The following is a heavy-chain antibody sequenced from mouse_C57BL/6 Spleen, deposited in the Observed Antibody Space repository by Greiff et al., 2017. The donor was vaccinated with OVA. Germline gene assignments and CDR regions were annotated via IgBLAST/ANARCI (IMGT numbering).Heavy chain of an antibody. D-gene: IGHD1-1*01. J-gene: IGHJ4*01. CDR2: IWGVGST. CDR3: ATSYYVSAMDY. V-gene: IGHV2-6*01. Sequence: VKLMESGPGLVAPPQSLSITCTVSGFSLTSYGVDWVRQSPGKGLEWLGVIWGVGSTNYYSALKSRLSISKDNAKSQVFLKMNSLQTEDTAMDYCATSYYVSAMDYWGQGTSVTVSS. CDR1: GFSLTSYG.